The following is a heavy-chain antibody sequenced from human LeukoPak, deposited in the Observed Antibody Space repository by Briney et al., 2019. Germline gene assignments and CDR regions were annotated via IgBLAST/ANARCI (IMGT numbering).Heavy chain of an antibody. V-gene: IGHV3-20*04. CDR2: ISWNGGAT. J-gene: IGHJ3*02. CDR1: GFNFAEYG. Sequence: GGSLRLSCAASGFNFAEYGMTWVRQGPGKGLEWVSGISWNGGATGYADSVKGRFTISRDNAKNSLYLQMNSLRAEDMALYYCAKGLGAARGTNAFDIWGQGTMVTVSS. D-gene: IGHD6-6*01. CDR3: AKGLGAARGTNAFDI.